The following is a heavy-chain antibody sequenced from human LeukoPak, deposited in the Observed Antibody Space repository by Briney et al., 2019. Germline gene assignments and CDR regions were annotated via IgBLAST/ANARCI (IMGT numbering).Heavy chain of an antibody. CDR1: GGSISSGGYY. J-gene: IGHJ6*03. CDR3: ARDSRFGELSYYYMDV. Sequence: SETLSLTCTVSGGSISSGGYYWSWIRQHPGKGLEWIGYIYYSGSTYYNPSLKSRVTISVDTSKNQFSLKLNSVTAADTAVYYCARDSRFGELSYYYMDVWGKGTTVTVSS. D-gene: IGHD3-10*01. CDR2: IYYSGST. V-gene: IGHV4-31*03.